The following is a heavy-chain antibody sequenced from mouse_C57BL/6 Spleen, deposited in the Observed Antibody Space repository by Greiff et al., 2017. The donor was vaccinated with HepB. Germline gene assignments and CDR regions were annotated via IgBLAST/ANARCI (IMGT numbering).Heavy chain of an antibody. V-gene: IGHV1-50*01. Sequence: QVQLQQPGAELVKPGASVKLSCKASGYTFTSYWMQWVKQRPGQGLEWIGEIDPSDSYTNYNQKFKGKATLTVDTSSSTAYMQLSSLTSEDSAVYYGARRPATMDYWGQGTSVTVSS. CDR2: IDPSDSYT. CDR1: GYTFTSYW. CDR3: ARRPATMDY. J-gene: IGHJ4*01.